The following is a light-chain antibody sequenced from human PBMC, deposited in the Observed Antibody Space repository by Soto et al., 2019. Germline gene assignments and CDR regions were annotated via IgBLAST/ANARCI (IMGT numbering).Light chain of an antibody. Sequence: QSALTQPRSVSGSPGQSVTISCTGSSIGGFNYVSWYQQHPGKAPRVMIYDVYKRPSGVPDRFSGSKSGNTASLTISGLQAEDEADYYCCSYAGIDTYVFGGGTKVTVL. V-gene: IGLV2-11*01. CDR3: CSYAGIDTYV. CDR2: DVY. J-gene: IGLJ1*01. CDR1: SIGGFNY.